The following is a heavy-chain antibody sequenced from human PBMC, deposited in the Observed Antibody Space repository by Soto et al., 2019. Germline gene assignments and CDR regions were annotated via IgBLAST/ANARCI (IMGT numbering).Heavy chain of an antibody. CDR2: INAGNGNT. Sequence: QVQLVQSGAEVKKPGASVKVSCKASGCTFTSYAMHWVRQAPGQRLEWMGWINAGNGNTKYSQKFQGRVTITRDTSASTAYMELSSLRSEDTAVYYCARGKDFWRGYYTHDNYYMDVWGKGTTVTVSS. J-gene: IGHJ6*03. CDR3: ARGKDFWRGYYTHDNYYMDV. D-gene: IGHD3-3*01. CDR1: GCTFTSYA. V-gene: IGHV1-3*01.